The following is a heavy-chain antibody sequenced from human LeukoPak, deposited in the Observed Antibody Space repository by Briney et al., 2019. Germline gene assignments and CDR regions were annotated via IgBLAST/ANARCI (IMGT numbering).Heavy chain of an antibody. J-gene: IGHJ3*02. D-gene: IGHD2-2*01. CDR1: GYSFTSYW. V-gene: IGHV5-51*01. Sequence: PAESLKISCKGSGYSFTSYWIGWVRQMPGKGLEWMGIIYPGDSDNRYSPSFQGQVTISADKSVSTAYLQWSSLKASDTAMYYCASHTGYCSSMSCFHAFDIWGQGTMVTVSS. CDR2: IYPGDSDN. CDR3: ASHTGYCSSMSCFHAFDI.